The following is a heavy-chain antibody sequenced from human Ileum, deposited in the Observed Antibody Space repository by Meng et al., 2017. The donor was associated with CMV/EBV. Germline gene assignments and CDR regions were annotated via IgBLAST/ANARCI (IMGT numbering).Heavy chain of an antibody. V-gene: IGHV4-34*01. CDR3: ARGLASGWPDY. D-gene: IGHD3-10*01. Sequence: QVPVQQWGAGLLKPSETLARTCAGVGGSFTDYYWTGFRQSPGKGLEWIGENTHSGRAYYSSSLTGRATISVDMSKYQFSLMLPSVTAADTAIYYCARGLASGWPDYWGQGTLVTVSS. CDR2: NTHSGRA. J-gene: IGHJ4*02. CDR1: GGSFTDYY.